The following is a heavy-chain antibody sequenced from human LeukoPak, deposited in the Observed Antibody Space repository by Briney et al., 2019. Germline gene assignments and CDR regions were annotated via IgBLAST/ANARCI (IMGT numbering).Heavy chain of an antibody. CDR3: AWGQWLDY. Sequence: GASVKVSCKASGHTFTGYYMHWVRQAPGQGLEWMARINPNSGGTNYAQKFQGRVTMTRDTSISTAYMELSRLTSDDTALYYCAWGQWLDYWGQGTLVTVSS. J-gene: IGHJ4*02. CDR2: INPNSGGT. V-gene: IGHV1-2*06. CDR1: GHTFTGYY. D-gene: IGHD6-19*01.